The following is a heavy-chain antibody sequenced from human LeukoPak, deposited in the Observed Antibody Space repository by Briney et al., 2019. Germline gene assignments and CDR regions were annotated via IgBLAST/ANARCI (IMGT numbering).Heavy chain of an antibody. D-gene: IGHD3-22*01. V-gene: IGHV3-23*01. J-gene: IGHJ4*02. CDR2: ISGSGGST. CDR1: GGSISSGGYY. CDR3: AKEHLPNYYDSSGFFDY. Sequence: LSLTCTVSGGSISSGGYYWSWIRQHPGKGLEWVSAISGSGGSTYDADSVKGRFTISRDNSKNTLYVQMNSLRVEDTAVYYCAKEHLPNYYDSSGFFDYWGQGTLVTVSS.